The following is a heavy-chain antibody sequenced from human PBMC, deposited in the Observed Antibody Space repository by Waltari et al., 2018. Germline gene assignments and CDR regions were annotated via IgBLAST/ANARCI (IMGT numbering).Heavy chain of an antibody. D-gene: IGHD5-12*01. Sequence: EVQLVESGGGLVKPGGSLRLSCAAYGYTFSSYSMNWVRQAPGKGLQWVSSISRCSCDIYYADSVKGRFAISRDNAKDSLYLQMNSLRAEDTAVYYCARVDGDGYNSGWYVDLWGRGTLVTVSS. J-gene: IGHJ2*01. CDR2: ISRCSCDI. V-gene: IGHV3-21*01. CDR3: ARVDGDGYNSGWYVDL. CDR1: GYTFSSYS.